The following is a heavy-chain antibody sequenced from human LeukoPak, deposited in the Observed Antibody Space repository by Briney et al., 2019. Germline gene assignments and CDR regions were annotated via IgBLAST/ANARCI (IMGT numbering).Heavy chain of an antibody. D-gene: IGHD3-10*01. CDR2: IKSKTDGGTT. J-gene: IGHJ4*02. CDR1: GFTFSNAW. CDR3: TTVVPYGSGSYYKLYYFDY. Sequence: PGGSLRLSCAASGFTFSNAWMSWVRQAPGKGLEWVGRIKSKTDGGTTDYAAPVKGRFTISRDDSKNTLYLQMNSLKTEDTAVYYCTTVVPYGSGSYYKLYYFDYWGQGTLVTVSS. V-gene: IGHV3-15*01.